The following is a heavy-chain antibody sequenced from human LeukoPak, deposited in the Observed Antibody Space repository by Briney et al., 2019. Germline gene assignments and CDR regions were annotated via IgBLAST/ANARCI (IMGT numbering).Heavy chain of an antibody. J-gene: IGHJ4*02. V-gene: IGHV3-11*04. CDR3: ARGPRYSYVSGPFDY. Sequence: GGSLRLSCAASGFTFSDYYMSWIRQAPGKGLEWVSYISSSGSTIYYADSVKGRFTTSRDNAKNSLYLQMNSLRAEDTAVYYCARGPRYSYVSGPFDYWGQGTLVTVSS. CDR1: GFTFSDYY. CDR2: ISSSGSTI. D-gene: IGHD5-18*01.